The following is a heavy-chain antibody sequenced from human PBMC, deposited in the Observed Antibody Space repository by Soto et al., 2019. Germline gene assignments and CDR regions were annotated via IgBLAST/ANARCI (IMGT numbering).Heavy chain of an antibody. CDR3: ARLLGKYDFWSGYGTEFDY. V-gene: IGHV4-34*01. CDR1: GGSFSGYY. CDR2: INHSGST. J-gene: IGHJ4*02. Sequence: SETLSLTCAVYGGSFSGYYWSWIRQPPGKGLEWIGEINHSGSTNYNPSLKSRVTISVDTSKNQFSLKLSSVTAADTAVYYCARLLGKYDFWSGYGTEFDYWGQGTLVTVSS. D-gene: IGHD3-3*01.